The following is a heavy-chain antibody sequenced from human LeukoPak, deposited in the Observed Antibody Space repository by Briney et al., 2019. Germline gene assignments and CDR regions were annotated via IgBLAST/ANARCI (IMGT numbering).Heavy chain of an antibody. J-gene: IGHJ4*02. CDR3: AKDKYSSGWYLREVYFDY. V-gene: IGHV3-23*01. Sequence: PGGSLRLSCAASGFTFSSYAMSWVRQAPGKGLEWVSAISGSGGSTYYADSVKGRFTISRDNSKNTLYLQMNSLRAEDTAVYYCAKDKYSSGWYLREVYFDYWGQGTLVTVSS. CDR2: ISGSGGST. D-gene: IGHD6-19*01. CDR1: GFTFSSYA.